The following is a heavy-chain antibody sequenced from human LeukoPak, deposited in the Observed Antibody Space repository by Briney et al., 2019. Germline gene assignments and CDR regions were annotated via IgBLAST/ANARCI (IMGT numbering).Heavy chain of an antibody. V-gene: IGHV3-74*01. CDR3: AQIYTYGSSQFDY. CDR1: GFTFSNYW. CDR2: INGDGGST. J-gene: IGHJ4*02. D-gene: IGHD5-18*01. Sequence: GGSLRLSCAASGFTFSNYWMHWVRQVPGEGLVWVSRINGDGGSTSYADSVKGRFTISRDNAKNSLYLQMNSLRAEDTAVYYCAQIYTYGSSQFDYWGQGTLVTVSS.